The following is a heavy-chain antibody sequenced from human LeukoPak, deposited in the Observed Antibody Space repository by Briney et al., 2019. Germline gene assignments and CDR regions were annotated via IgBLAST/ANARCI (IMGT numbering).Heavy chain of an antibody. V-gene: IGHV3-21*01. Sequence: PGRSLRLSCAASGFTFSSYSMNWVRQAPGKGLEWVSSISSSSSYIYYADSVKGRFTISRDNAKNSLYLQMNSLRAEDTAVYYCARDQGYCSGGSCYFGYYYYYYMDVWGKGTTVTVSS. CDR1: GFTFSSYS. D-gene: IGHD2-15*01. CDR2: ISSSSSYI. CDR3: ARDQGYCSGGSCYFGYYYYYYMDV. J-gene: IGHJ6*03.